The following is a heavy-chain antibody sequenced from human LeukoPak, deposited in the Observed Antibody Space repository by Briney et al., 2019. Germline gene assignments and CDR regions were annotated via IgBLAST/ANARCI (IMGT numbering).Heavy chain of an antibody. CDR3: ASGYYDYVLGSYRPLDY. D-gene: IGHD3-16*02. V-gene: IGHV4-39*01. Sequence: SSETLSLTCTVSGGSISSSSYYWGWIRQPPGKGLEWIGSIYYSGSTYYNPSLKSRVTISVDTSKNQFSLKLSSVTAADTAVYYCASGYYDYVLGSYRPLDYWGQGTLVTVSS. CDR1: GGSISSSSYY. CDR2: IYYSGST. J-gene: IGHJ4*02.